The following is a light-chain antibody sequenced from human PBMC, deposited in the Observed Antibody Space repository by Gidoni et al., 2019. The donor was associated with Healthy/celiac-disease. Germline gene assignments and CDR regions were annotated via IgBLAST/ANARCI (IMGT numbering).Light chain of an antibody. Sequence: DIQMTQSPSSLSASLGDRVTITCRASQSISSYLNWYQQKPGKAPKLLIYAASSLESGVPSRFSGSGSGTDFTLTISSLQPEDFATYYCQQCYSTPYTFGQGTKLEIK. CDR1: QSISSY. CDR2: AAS. CDR3: QQCYSTPYT. V-gene: IGKV1-39*01. J-gene: IGKJ2*01.